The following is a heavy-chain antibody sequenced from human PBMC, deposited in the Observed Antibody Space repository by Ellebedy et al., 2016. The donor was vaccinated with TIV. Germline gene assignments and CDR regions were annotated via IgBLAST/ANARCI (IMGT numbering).Heavy chain of an antibody. CDR2: IGTAGDT. CDR1: GFTFSSYD. J-gene: IGHJ6*02. CDR3: ARATAGLDV. Sequence: GESLKISCAASGFTFSSYDMHWVRQVTGKGLEWVSGIGTAGDTHYSGSVKGRFTISRENGKNSLYLQMNSPKVKDTAMYYCARATAGLDVWGQGTTVSVSS. V-gene: IGHV3-13*01.